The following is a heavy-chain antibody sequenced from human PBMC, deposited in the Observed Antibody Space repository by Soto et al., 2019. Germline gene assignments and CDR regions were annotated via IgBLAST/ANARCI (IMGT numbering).Heavy chain of an antibody. CDR3: AKYTSADDY. D-gene: IGHD3-10*01. CDR2: INQDGSQR. CDR1: GFTFRDYW. Sequence: EVQLVESGGGLVQRGGSLRLSCAGSGFTFRDYWMNWVRQAPGKGLEWVVNINQDGSQRYYVDSVKGRFTISRDDAKNSLYLEMNSLRAEDTAVYYCAKYTSADDYWGQGTLVTVSS. V-gene: IGHV3-7*01. J-gene: IGHJ4*02.